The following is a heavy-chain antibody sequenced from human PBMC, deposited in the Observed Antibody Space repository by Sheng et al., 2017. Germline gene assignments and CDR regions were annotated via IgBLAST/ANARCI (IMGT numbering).Heavy chain of an antibody. D-gene: IGHD4-17*01. Sequence: EVQLVESGGGLVQPGGTRRDSPVQPLDSPLVSYGMSWVRQAPGKGLEWVSAISGSGGSTYYADSVKGRFTISRDNSKNTLYLQMNSLRAEDTAVYYCAKDPGYGDYFDYWGQGTLVTVSS. J-gene: IGHJ4*02. CDR2: ISGSGGST. CDR1: DSPLVSYG. V-gene: IGHV3-23*04. CDR3: AKDPGYGDYFDY.